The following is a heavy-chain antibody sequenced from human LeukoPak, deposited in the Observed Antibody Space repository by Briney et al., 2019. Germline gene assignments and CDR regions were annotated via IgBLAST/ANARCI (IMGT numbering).Heavy chain of an antibody. CDR2: IYYSGST. J-gene: IGHJ6*02. CDR1: GGSISSSSYY. D-gene: IGHD3-10*01. Sequence: PSETLSLTCTVSGGSISSSSYYWGWIRQPPGKGLEWIGSIYYSGSTNYNPSLKSRVTLSVDTSKNQFSLKLSSVTAADTAVYYCARDTSISMVRGVILAGMDVWGQGTTVTVSS. V-gene: IGHV4-39*07. CDR3: ARDTSISMVRGVILAGMDV.